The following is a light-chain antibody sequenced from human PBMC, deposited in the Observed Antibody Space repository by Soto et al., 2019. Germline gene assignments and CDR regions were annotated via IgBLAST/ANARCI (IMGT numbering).Light chain of an antibody. Sequence: DIQMSQSPSTLSASVGDRVTITCRASQSIINSLAWYQQKPGKAPKILISDASTLERGVPSRFSGSGSGTEFPLTISSLQPDDFATYYCQHYSTDTRTIGQETNVAIK. CDR3: QHYSTDTRT. CDR1: QSIINS. V-gene: IGKV1-5*01. CDR2: DAS. J-gene: IGKJ1*01.